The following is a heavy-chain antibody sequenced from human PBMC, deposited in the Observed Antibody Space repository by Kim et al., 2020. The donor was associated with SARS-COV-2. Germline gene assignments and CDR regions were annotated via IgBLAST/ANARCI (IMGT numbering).Heavy chain of an antibody. CDR1: GFTFSSYA. D-gene: IGHD6-19*01. V-gene: IGHV3-30-3*01. Sequence: GGSLRLSCAASGFTFSSYAMHWVRQAPGKGLEWVAVISYDGSNKYYADSVKGRFTISRDNSKNTLYLQMNSLRAEDTAVYYCAREPGIAVAGGKSFDYWGQGTLVTVSS. CDR3: AREPGIAVAGGKSFDY. CDR2: ISYDGSNK. J-gene: IGHJ4*02.